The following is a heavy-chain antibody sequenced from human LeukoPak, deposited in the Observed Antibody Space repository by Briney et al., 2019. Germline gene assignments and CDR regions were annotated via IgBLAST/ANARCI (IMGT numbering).Heavy chain of an antibody. J-gene: IGHJ5*02. Sequence: GGSLRLSCAASGFTFSNYWMSWVRQAPGKGLEWVANIKQGGSEKYYVDSVKGRFTISRDNAKNSLYLQMNSLRAEDTAVYYCARDLRLFSVGLKNWFDPWGQGTLVTVSS. V-gene: IGHV3-7*01. CDR2: IKQGGSEK. CDR3: ARDLRLFSVGLKNWFDP. CDR1: GFTFSNYW. D-gene: IGHD2-21*01.